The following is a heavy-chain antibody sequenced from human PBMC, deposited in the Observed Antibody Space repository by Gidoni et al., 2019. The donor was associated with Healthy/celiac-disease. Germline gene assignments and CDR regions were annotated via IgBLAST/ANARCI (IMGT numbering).Heavy chain of an antibody. CDR2: INHSGST. CDR1: GGSFSGYY. V-gene: IGHV4-34*01. Sequence: QVQLQQWGAGLLKPSETLSLTCAVYGGSFSGYYWSWIRQPPGKGLEWIGEINHSGSTNYNPSLKSRVTISVDTSKNQFSLKLSSVTAADTAVYYCARLVSVRYCSGGSCSDDYWGQGTLVTVSS. J-gene: IGHJ4*02. D-gene: IGHD2-15*01. CDR3: ARLVSVRYCSGGSCSDDY.